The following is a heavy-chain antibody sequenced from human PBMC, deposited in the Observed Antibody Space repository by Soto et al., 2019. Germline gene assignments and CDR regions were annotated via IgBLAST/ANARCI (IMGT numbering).Heavy chain of an antibody. D-gene: IGHD2-21*01. Sequence: CAASGFTFGTYAMHWVRQAPGKGLEWVAGIWYDGRIENYADSVQGRFSISRDNSKSTVSLHMNSLRVEDTPIYYCARSDCGGQCACDYWGQGTLVTVSS. CDR3: ARSDCGGQCACDY. V-gene: IGHV3-33*01. CDR2: IWYDGRIE. J-gene: IGHJ4*02. CDR1: GFTFGTYA.